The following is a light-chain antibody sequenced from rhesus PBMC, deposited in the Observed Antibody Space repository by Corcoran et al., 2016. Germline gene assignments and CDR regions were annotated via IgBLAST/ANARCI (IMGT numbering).Light chain of an antibody. J-gene: IGKJ4*01. CDR1: QGISSY. CDR3: LQHNSYPLT. V-gene: IGKV1-28*03. CDR2: DAS. Sequence: DIQMTQSPSSLSASVGDIVTITCRASQGISSYLNWFQQKPGKAPKLLIYDASSLESGVPSRFSGSGSWTDFTLTISSLQPEDFAAYYCLQHNSYPLTFGGGTKVEIK.